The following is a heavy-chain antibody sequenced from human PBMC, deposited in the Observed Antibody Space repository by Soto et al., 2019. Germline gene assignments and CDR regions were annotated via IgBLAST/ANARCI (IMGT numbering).Heavy chain of an antibody. CDR3: ASDYYGMDV. CDR1: GFTFSSYA. CDR2: ISGGGGSNT. V-gene: IGHV3-23*01. J-gene: IGHJ6*02. Sequence: GGSLRLSCAASGFTFSSYAMNWVRQAPGKGLEWVTAISGGGGSNTNYADSVKGRFTISRDNSKNTLYLQMNSLRAEDTAVYYCASDYYGMDVWGQGTTVTVSS.